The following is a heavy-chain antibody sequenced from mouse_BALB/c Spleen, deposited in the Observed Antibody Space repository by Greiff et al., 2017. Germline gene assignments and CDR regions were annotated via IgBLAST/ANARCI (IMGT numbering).Heavy chain of an antibody. CDR3: ARVPFYYGSSYAYFDY. V-gene: IGHV5-6-5*01. D-gene: IGHD1-1*01. CDR2: ISSGGNT. J-gene: IGHJ2*01. Sequence: EVKLMESGGGLVKPGGSLKLSCAASGFTFSNYAMSWVRQTPEKRLEWVASISSGGNTYYPDSVKGRFTISRDNARNILYLQMSSLRSEDTAMYYCARVPFYYGSSYAYFDYWGQGTTLTVSS. CDR1: GFTFSNYA.